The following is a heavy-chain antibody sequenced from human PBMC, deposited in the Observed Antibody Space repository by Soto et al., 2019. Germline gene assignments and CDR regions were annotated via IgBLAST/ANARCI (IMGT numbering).Heavy chain of an antibody. CDR1: GFTVSSCA. D-gene: IGHD2-8*01. V-gene: IGHV3-7*03. CDR3: TGLYAAEV. CDR2: IKQDGSET. J-gene: IGHJ6*02. Sequence: GGSLRLSCVASGFTVSSCAMTWVRQAPGKGLEWVANIKQDGSETNYVDSVKGRFTISRDNAKNSLYLEMNNLRVEDTAIYYWTGLYAAEVWGQGTTVTVSS.